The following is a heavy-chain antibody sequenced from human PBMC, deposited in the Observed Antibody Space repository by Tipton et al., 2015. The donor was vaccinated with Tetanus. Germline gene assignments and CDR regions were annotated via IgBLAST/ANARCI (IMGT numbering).Heavy chain of an antibody. V-gene: IGHV3-21*01. Sequence: PLRLSCAASGFTFSSHWMNWVRQAPGKGLEWLSSISSTSSYIYYSDSVKGRFTVSRDNAKNSLSLQMKSLGDEDTAVYYCATGRTLDYWGQGTRVTVST. CDR3: ATGRTLDY. J-gene: IGHJ4*02. CDR1: GFTFSSHW. CDR2: ISSTSSYI. D-gene: IGHD1-26*01.